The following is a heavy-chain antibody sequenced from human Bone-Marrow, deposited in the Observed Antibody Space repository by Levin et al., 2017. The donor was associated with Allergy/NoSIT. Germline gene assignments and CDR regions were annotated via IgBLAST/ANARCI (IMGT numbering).Heavy chain of an antibody. J-gene: IGHJ4*02. D-gene: IGHD4-17*01. Sequence: PPGGSLRLSCAASGFTFSNYVMSWFRQAPGKGLEWVSAITADGGGTNHADSVKGRFSISRDNSKDTLYMQMNSLRAEDTAIYFCAKEENYGDYVTIDYWGRGTLVTVSS. V-gene: IGHV3-23*01. CDR3: AKEENYGDYVTIDY. CDR1: GFTFSNYV. CDR2: ITADGGGT.